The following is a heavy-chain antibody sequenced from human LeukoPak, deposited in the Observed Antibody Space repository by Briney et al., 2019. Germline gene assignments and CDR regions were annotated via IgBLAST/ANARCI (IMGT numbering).Heavy chain of an antibody. J-gene: IGHJ6*03. D-gene: IGHD2-15*01. Sequence: PGGSLRLSCAASGFTFSSYWMHWVRQAPGKGLVWVSRINSDGSSTSYADSVKGRFTISRDNAKNTLYLQMNSLRAEDTAVYYCARLYCSGGSCYSYYYYYMDVWGKGTTVTVSS. CDR1: GFTFSSYW. CDR3: ARLYCSGGSCYSYYYYYMDV. V-gene: IGHV3-74*01. CDR2: INSDGSST.